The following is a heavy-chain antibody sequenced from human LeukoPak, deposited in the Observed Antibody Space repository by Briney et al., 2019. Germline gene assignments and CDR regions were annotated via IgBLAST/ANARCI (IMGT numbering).Heavy chain of an antibody. Sequence: GGSLRLSCAASGSTFSTDAMHWVRQAPGKGLEWVAVISDDGSKIYYADSVKGRFTISRDNSKNTLYLQMNSLRIEDTAVYSCLTRGLDYWGHGTQVTVSS. CDR3: LTRGLDY. D-gene: IGHD3-10*01. V-gene: IGHV3-30*04. CDR1: GSTFSTDA. CDR2: ISDDGSKI. J-gene: IGHJ4*01.